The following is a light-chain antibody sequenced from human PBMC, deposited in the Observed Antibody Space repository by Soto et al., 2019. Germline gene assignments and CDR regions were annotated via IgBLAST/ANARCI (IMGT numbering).Light chain of an antibody. Sequence: QSVLTQPPSASGTPGRGVPFFCFGSGSSMGTNTVNWYRQLPGTAPKLLIYGNNQRPSGVPDRFSGSKSGTSASLAISGLQSEDEAEYYCAAWDGSLNNVLFGGGTKLTVL. CDR3: AAWDGSLNNVL. V-gene: IGLV1-44*01. J-gene: IGLJ2*01. CDR2: GNN. CDR1: GSSMGTNT.